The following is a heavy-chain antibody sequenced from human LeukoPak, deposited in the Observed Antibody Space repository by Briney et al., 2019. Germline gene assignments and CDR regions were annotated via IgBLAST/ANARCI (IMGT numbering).Heavy chain of an antibody. J-gene: IGHJ5*02. CDR3: ARLPGFCSSTSCYSGIDWFDP. V-gene: IGHV3-48*03. Sequence: GGSLRLSCAASGFTFSSYEMNWVRQAPGKGLEWVSYISSSGSTIYYADSVKGRFTISRDNAKNSLYLQMNSLGAEDTAVYYCARLPGFCSSTSCYSGIDWFDPWGQGTLVTVSS. D-gene: IGHD2-2*01. CDR2: ISSSGSTI. CDR1: GFTFSSYE.